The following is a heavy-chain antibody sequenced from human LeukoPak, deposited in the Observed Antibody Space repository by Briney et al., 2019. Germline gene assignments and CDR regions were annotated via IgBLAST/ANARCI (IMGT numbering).Heavy chain of an antibody. J-gene: IGHJ4*02. CDR1: GFTFSSYA. CDR2: ISGSGGST. Sequence: PGGSLRLSCAASGFTFSSYAMSWVRQPPGKGLEWVSAISGSGGSTYYADSVKGRFTISRDNSKNTLYLQMNSLRAEDTAVYYCAKGAVAGIRPLYYFDYWGQGTLVTVSS. CDR3: AKGAVAGIRPLYYFDY. V-gene: IGHV3-23*01. D-gene: IGHD6-19*01.